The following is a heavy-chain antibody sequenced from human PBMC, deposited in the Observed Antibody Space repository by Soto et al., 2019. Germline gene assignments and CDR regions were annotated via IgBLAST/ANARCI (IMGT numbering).Heavy chain of an antibody. CDR3: ARDLRVYAIDYYYYYGMDV. J-gene: IGHJ6*02. V-gene: IGHV3-53*01. CDR2: IYSGGST. D-gene: IGHD2-8*01. Sequence: PGGPLRPSCAASGFSFVNNAMNWVPQAPGKGLEWVSVIYSGGSTYYADSVKGRFTISRDNSKNTLYLQMNSLRAEDTAVYYCARDLRVYAIDYYYYYGMDVWGQGTTVTVSS. CDR1: GFSFVNNA.